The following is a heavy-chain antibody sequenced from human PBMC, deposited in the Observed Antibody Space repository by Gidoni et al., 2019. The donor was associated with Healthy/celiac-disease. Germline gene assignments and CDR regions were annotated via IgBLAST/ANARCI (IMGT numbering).Heavy chain of an antibody. Sequence: QVQLQESGPGLVKPSKTMAVTCTVHGGDISRGDYYWSWIRQPPGKGLEWIGYIYYSGSTYYNPSLKSRVTISGDTSKNQFSLKLSSVTAADTAVYYCARENVVVPVNWFDPWGQGTLVTVSS. D-gene: IGHD2-2*01. CDR2: IYYSGST. V-gene: IGHV4-30-4*01. CDR3: ARENVVVPVNWFDP. J-gene: IGHJ5*02. CDR1: GGDISRGDYY.